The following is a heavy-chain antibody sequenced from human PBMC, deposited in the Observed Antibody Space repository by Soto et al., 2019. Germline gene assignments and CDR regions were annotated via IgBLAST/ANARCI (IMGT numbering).Heavy chain of an antibody. D-gene: IGHD2-21*01. V-gene: IGHV3-53*01. CDR2: IYSGGST. J-gene: IGHJ4*02. CDR1: GFTVSSNY. CDR3: ARDGPHSXXXXSDYFDY. Sequence: EVQLVESGGGLIQPGGSLRLSCAASGFTVSSNYMSWVRQAPGKGLEWVSVIYSGGSTYYADSVKGRFTISRDNSKNTLYLQMNSLRAEDTAVYYCARDGPHSXXXXSDYFDYWGQGTLVTVSS.